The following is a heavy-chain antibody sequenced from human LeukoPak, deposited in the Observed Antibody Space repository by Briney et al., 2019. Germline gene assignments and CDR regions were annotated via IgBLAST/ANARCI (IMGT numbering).Heavy chain of an antibody. CDR2: ISYDGSDK. Sequence: GGSLRLSCAASGFIFSSYGMNWVRQAPGKGLEWVAVISYDGSDKYYVDSVKGRFTISRDNSKKKLYLQMNSVRAEDTAVYYCARYAPDCGSDCCYFDYWGQGTLVTVSS. CDR3: ARYAPDCGSDCCYFDY. V-gene: IGHV3-33*01. J-gene: IGHJ4*02. CDR1: GFIFSSYG. D-gene: IGHD2-21*02.